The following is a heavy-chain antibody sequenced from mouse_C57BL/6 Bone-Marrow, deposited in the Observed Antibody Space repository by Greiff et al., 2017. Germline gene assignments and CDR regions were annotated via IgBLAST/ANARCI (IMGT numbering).Heavy chain of an antibody. V-gene: IGHV1-81*01. J-gene: IGHJ4*01. CDR3: ARCGGLRQGY. D-gene: IGHD2-4*01. CDR2: IYPRSGNT. Sequence: VMLVESGAELARPGASVKLSCKASGYTFTSYGISWVKQRTGQGLEWIGEIYPRSGNTYYNEKFKGKATLTADKSSSTAYMELRSLTSEDSAVYFCARCGGLRQGYWGQGTSVTVSS. CDR1: GYTFTSYG.